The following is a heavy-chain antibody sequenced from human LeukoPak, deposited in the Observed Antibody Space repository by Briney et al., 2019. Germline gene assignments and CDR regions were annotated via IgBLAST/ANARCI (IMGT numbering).Heavy chain of an antibody. Sequence: GGSLRLSCAASGFTVRSNYMNWVRQAPGKGLEWVSVIYSDGNTYYADSVKGRVTISRDNSKNTLYLQMNSLRAEDTAVYYCAREEAGSRNWFDPWGQGTLVTVSS. CDR1: GFTVRSNY. J-gene: IGHJ5*02. CDR3: AREEAGSRNWFDP. CDR2: IYSDGNT. D-gene: IGHD1-26*01. V-gene: IGHV3-53*01.